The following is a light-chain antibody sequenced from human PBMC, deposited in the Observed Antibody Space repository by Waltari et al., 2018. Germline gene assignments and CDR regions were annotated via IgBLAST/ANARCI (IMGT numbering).Light chain of an antibody. V-gene: IGLV2-14*03. CDR2: DVS. CDR3: SSYTTTNIVI. Sequence: QSALTQPASVSGSPGHSITISCTGSSSEIGAYIFVCWYQQHPGKAPQLMIYDVSKRPSGVSNRFSGSKSGNTASLTIYGLQAEDEADYFCSSYTTTNIVIFGGGTELTVL. CDR1: SSEIGAYIF. J-gene: IGLJ2*01.